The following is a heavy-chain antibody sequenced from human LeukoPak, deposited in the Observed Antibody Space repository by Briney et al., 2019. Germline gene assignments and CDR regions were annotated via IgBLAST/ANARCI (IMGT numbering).Heavy chain of an antibody. CDR1: GFTFSSYG. J-gene: IGHJ4*02. CDR2: ISGSGGST. CDR3: AKGRKCSGGSCYSDY. D-gene: IGHD2-15*01. Sequence: PGGSLRLSCAASGFTFSSYGMSWVRQAPGKGLEWVSAISGSGGSTYYADSVKGRFTISRDNSKNTLYLQMNSLRAEDTAVYYCAKGRKCSGGSCYSDYWGQGMLVTVSS. V-gene: IGHV3-23*01.